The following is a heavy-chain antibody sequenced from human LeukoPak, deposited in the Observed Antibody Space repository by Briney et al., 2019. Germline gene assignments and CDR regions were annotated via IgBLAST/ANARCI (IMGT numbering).Heavy chain of an antibody. CDR3: ARRVADHFDY. Sequence: SVKVSCKASGYTFTNYNIHWVRQASGHGLDWMGGMNPKSGNTDSTQKFQGKLSMTRDTSVSTAYMELTSLRSDDTAVYYCARRVADHFDYWGQGTLVTVSS. J-gene: IGHJ4*02. CDR1: GYTFTNYN. D-gene: IGHD6-19*01. V-gene: IGHV1-8*01. CDR2: MNPKSGNT.